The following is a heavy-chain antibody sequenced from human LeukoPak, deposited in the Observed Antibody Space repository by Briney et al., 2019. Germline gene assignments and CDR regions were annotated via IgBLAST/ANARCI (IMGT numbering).Heavy chain of an antibody. V-gene: IGHV3-53*01. Sequence: GGSLRLSCAASGFTVSGNYMSWVRQAPGKGLEWVSVIYSGGSTYYADSVKGRFTISRDNSKNTLYLQMNSLRAEDTAVYYCAREDYSQAYFVYWGQGTLVTVSS. CDR3: AREDYSQAYFVY. D-gene: IGHD4-11*01. CDR2: IYSGGST. J-gene: IGHJ4*02. CDR1: GFTVSGNY.